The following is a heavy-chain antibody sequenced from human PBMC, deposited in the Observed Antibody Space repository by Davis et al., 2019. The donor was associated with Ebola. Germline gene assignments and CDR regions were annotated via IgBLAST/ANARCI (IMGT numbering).Heavy chain of an antibody. CDR1: GYTFTSYG. CDR2: ISAYNGNT. CDR3: ARGRGFDTAPPRYDFWSGSTVDYYGMDV. D-gene: IGHD3-3*01. J-gene: IGHJ6*02. V-gene: IGHV1-18*01. Sequence: ASVKVSCKASGYTFTSYGISWVRQAPGQGLEWMGWISAYNGNTNYAQKLQGRVTMTTDTSTSTAYMELRSLRSDDTAVYYCARGRGFDTAPPRYDFWSGSTVDYYGMDVWGQGTTVTVSS.